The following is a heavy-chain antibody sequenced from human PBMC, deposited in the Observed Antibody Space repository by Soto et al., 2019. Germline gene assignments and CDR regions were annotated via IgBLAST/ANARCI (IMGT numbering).Heavy chain of an antibody. J-gene: IGHJ4*02. V-gene: IGHV3-48*01. Sequence: GGSLRLSCAASGFTFSSYSMNWVRQAPGKELEWVSFISTTSTTIYYADSVKGRFTISRDNAKSSLYLQMNSLRAEDTAVYYCARDSTPALRGNFDYWGQGTLVTVSS. CDR3: ARDSTPALRGNFDY. CDR2: ISTTSTTI. D-gene: IGHD3-10*01. CDR1: GFTFSSYS.